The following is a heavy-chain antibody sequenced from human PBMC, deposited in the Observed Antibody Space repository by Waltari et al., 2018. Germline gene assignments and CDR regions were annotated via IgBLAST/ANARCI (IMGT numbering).Heavy chain of an antibody. CDR3: ATTPRSSGYYLTHYYYGMDV. J-gene: IGHJ6*02. V-gene: IGHV1-24*01. CDR1: GYTLTELS. Sequence: QVQLVQSGAEVKKPGASVKVSCKVSGYTLTELSMHWVRQAPGKGLEWMGGLDPEDGEKIYAQKFQGRVTMTEDTSTDTAYMELSSLRSEDTAVYYCATTPRSSGYYLTHYYYGMDVWGQGTTVTVSS. D-gene: IGHD3-22*01. CDR2: LDPEDGEK.